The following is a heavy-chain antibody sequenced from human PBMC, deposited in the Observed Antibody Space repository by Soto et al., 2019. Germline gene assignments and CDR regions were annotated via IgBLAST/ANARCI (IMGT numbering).Heavy chain of an antibody. CDR3: APRPSYESRGYDDGTGRYFAL. V-gene: IGHV2-5*02. Sequence: QITLKESGPTLVKPTQTLTLTCTFSGFSLSTSVVGVGWIRQPPGKALDWLALMYWADDKRYSPPLKRRLTITKDTYSNHVVPTMTHNEHVNTATYSCAPRPSYESRGYDDGTGRYFALWGRGTLVTVSS. CDR2: MYWADDK. J-gene: IGHJ2*01. D-gene: IGHD3-22*01. CDR1: GFSLSTSVVG.